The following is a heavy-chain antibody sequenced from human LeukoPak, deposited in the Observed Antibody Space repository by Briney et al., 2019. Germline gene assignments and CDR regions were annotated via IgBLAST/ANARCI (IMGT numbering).Heavy chain of an antibody. V-gene: IGHV1-2*02. D-gene: IGHD2-15*01. Sequence: ASVKVSCRASGYTFTGYYMHWVRQAPGQGLEWMGWMNPYSGGTNYAQKFQGRVTMTRDTSISTAYMELRRLSSDDTAIYYCARPYCNGGSCHDYFDYWGQGTLVSVSS. CDR1: GYTFTGYY. CDR2: MNPYSGGT. J-gene: IGHJ4*02. CDR3: ARPYCNGGSCHDYFDY.